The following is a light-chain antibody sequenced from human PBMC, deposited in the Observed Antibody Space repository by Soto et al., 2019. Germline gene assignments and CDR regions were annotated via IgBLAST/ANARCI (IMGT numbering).Light chain of an antibody. Sequence: EIVLTQSPGTLSLSPGERATLSCRASQSVSSSYLTWYQQKPGQAPRVLVYGSSRRATGIPDRFSGSRSGTDFTLTISRLEPEDFAVYYCQQYGRSPGYTFGQGTKLEIK. V-gene: IGKV3-20*01. J-gene: IGKJ2*01. CDR2: GSS. CDR1: QSVSSSY. CDR3: QQYGRSPGYT.